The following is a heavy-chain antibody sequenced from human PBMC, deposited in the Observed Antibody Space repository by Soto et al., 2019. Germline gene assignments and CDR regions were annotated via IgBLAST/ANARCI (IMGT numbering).Heavy chain of an antibody. J-gene: IGHJ4*02. Sequence: EVQLLESGGGLVQPGGSLRLSCAASGFTSSSYAMSWVRQAPGKGLEWVSAISGSGGSTYYADSVKGRFTISRDNSKNTLYLQMNSLRAEDTAVYYCAKGGSIVVVPAAIYWGQGTLVTVSS. V-gene: IGHV3-23*01. CDR2: ISGSGGST. CDR3: AKGGSIVVVPAAIY. CDR1: GFTSSSYA. D-gene: IGHD2-2*01.